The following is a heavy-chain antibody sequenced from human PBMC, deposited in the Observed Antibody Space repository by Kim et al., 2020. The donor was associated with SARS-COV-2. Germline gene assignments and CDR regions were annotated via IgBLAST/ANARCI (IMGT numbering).Heavy chain of an antibody. D-gene: IGHD3-10*01. V-gene: IGHV3-30*07. J-gene: IGHJ4*02. CDR3: ATLTMVRGVIKSPGDY. Sequence: SVKGRFTISRDNSKNTLYLQMNSLRAEDTAVYYCATLTMVRGVIKSPGDYWGRGTLVTVSS.